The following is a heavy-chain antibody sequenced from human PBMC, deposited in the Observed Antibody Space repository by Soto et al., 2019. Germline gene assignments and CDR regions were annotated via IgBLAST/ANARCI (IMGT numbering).Heavy chain of an antibody. CDR2: IIPIFGTA. Sequence: SVKVSCKASGYSFTDYHIHWVRQAPGQGLEWMGGIIPIFGTANYAQKFQGRVTITADKSTSTAYMELSSLRSEDTAVYYCATNRFTIFGVVNDYYGMDVWGQGTMVTVSS. CDR1: GYSFTDYH. J-gene: IGHJ6*02. CDR3: ATNRFTIFGVVNDYYGMDV. D-gene: IGHD3-3*01. V-gene: IGHV1-69*06.